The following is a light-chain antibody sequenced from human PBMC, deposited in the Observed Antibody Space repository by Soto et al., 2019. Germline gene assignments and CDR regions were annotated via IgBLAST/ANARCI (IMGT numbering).Light chain of an antibody. V-gene: IGLV2-11*01. Sequence: QSALTQPRSVSGSPGQSVTISCTGTSSDVGGYNYVSWYQQHPGKAPKLMIYDVSKRPSRVPDRFSGSKSGNTASLTISGLQAEDEADYYCCSYAGSSSYVLGTGTKLTVL. CDR2: DVS. CDR1: SSDVGGYNY. CDR3: CSYAGSSSYV. J-gene: IGLJ1*01.